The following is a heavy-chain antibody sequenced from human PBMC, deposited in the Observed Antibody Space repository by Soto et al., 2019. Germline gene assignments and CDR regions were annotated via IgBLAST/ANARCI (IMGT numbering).Heavy chain of an antibody. J-gene: IGHJ4*02. CDR2: IYYSGST. Sequence: QVQLQESGPGLVKPSETLSLTCTVSGGSISSYYWSWIRQPPGKGLEWIGYIYYSGSTNYNPSLKSRVIISVDTSKNQFSLKLSSVTAADTAVYYCARTLYSYGPRFDYWGQGTLVTVSS. V-gene: IGHV4-59*01. D-gene: IGHD5-18*01. CDR1: GGSISSYY. CDR3: ARTLYSYGPRFDY.